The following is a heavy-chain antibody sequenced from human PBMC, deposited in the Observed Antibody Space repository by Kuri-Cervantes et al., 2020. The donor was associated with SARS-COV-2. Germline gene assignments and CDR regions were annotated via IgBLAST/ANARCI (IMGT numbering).Heavy chain of an antibody. Sequence: GESLKISCAASGFTFSNAWMSWVRQAPGKGLEWVGRIKSKTDGGTTDYAAPVEGRFTISRDDSKNTLYLQMNSLKTEDTAVYYCTTGYDFWSGYYRFDYYYYYMDVWGKGTTVTVSS. CDR2: IKSKTDGGTT. D-gene: IGHD3-3*01. V-gene: IGHV3-15*01. CDR3: TTGYDFWSGYYRFDYYYYYMDV. CDR1: GFTFSNAW. J-gene: IGHJ6*03.